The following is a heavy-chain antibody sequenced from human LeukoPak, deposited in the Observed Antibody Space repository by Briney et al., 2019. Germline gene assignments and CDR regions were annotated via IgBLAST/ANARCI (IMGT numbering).Heavy chain of an antibody. J-gene: IGHJ5*02. Sequence: GGSLRLSCAASGFTFSSYAMSWVRQAPGKGLEWVSAISGSGGSTYYADSVKGRFTISRDNSKNTLYLQMSSLRAEDTAVYYCAKRNDFWSGYYPDPWGQGTLVTVSS. CDR3: AKRNDFWSGYYPDP. CDR2: ISGSGGST. D-gene: IGHD3-3*01. V-gene: IGHV3-23*01. CDR1: GFTFSSYA.